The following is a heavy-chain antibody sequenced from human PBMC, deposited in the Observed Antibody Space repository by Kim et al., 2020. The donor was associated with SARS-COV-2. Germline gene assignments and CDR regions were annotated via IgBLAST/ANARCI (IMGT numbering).Heavy chain of an antibody. J-gene: IGHJ5*02. CDR2: IIPILGIA. V-gene: IGHV1-69*04. CDR3: ASSYCSGGSCYNDNWFDP. CDR1: GGTFSSYA. D-gene: IGHD2-15*01. Sequence: SVKVSCKASGGTFSSYAISWVRQAPGQGLDWMGRIIPILGIANYAQKFQGRVTITADKSTSTAYMELSSLRSEDTAVYYCASSYCSGGSCYNDNWFDPW.